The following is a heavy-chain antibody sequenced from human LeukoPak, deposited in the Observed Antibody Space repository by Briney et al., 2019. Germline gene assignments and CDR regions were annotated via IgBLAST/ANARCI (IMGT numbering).Heavy chain of an antibody. CDR1: GFTFSSYS. J-gene: IGHJ4*02. D-gene: IGHD6-13*01. V-gene: IGHV3-48*01. CDR3: ARSQSSSLIDY. CDR2: ISSSSSTV. Sequence: GGSLRLSCAASGFTFSSYSMNWVRQAPGKGLERVSYISSSSSTVYYADSVKGRFTISRDNAKNSLYLQMNSLTVEDTAVYYCARSQSSSLIDYWGQGTLVTVSS.